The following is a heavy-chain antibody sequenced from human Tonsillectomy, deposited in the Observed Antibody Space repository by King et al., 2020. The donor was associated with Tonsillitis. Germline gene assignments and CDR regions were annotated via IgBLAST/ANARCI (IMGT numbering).Heavy chain of an antibody. D-gene: IGHD3-3*01. CDR2: IYTSGST. Sequence: VQLQESGPGLVKPSETLSLTCTVSGGSISSNYWSWIRQPAGKGLEWIGRIYTSGSTNYNPSFKSRVTMSVDTSKNQLSLKLSSVTAADTAVHYCARDVVSFWSGYQDGMDVWGQGTTVTVSS. CDR3: ARDVVSFWSGYQDGMDV. CDR1: GGSISSNY. V-gene: IGHV4-4*07. J-gene: IGHJ6*02.